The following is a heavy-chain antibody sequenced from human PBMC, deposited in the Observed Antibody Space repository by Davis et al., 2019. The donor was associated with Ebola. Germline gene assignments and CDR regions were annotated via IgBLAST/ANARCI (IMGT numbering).Heavy chain of an antibody. CDR2: IYYSGST. Sequence: PSETLSLTCNVSGVYLGGSGYYWGFVRQPPGKGLEWIGNIYYSGSTKYNPSLQGRVTMSIDTPRDQFALRLHSVTAADTAVYYCARIRGTGDRRGEDHWGQGILVTVSP. D-gene: IGHD7-27*01. J-gene: IGHJ4*02. CDR3: ARIRGTGDRRGEDH. CDR1: GVYLGGSGYY. V-gene: IGHV4-39*01.